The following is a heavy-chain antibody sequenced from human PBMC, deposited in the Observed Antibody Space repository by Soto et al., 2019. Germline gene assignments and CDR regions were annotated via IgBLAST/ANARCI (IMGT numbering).Heavy chain of an antibody. D-gene: IGHD6-19*01. V-gene: IGHV3-74*01. Sequence: GGSLRLSCAASGCTFSSYWMHWVRQAPGKGLVWVSRINSDGSSTSYADSVKGRFTISRDNAKNTLYLQMNSLRAEDTAVYYCARTSSGWSGIDYWGQGTPVTVSS. CDR2: INSDGSST. J-gene: IGHJ4*02. CDR3: ARTSSGWSGIDY. CDR1: GCTFSSYW.